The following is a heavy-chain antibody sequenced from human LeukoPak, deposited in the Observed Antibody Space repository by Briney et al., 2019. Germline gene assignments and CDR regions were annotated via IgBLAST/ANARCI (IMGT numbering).Heavy chain of an antibody. D-gene: IGHD1-26*01. Sequence: GGSLRLSCAASGFTFSSYAMSWVRQAPGKGLEWVSVIYSGGSTYYADSVKGRFTISRDNSKNTLYLQMNSLRADDTAVYYCARHPYSGSYHFDYWGQGTLVTVSS. V-gene: IGHV3-66*04. CDR1: GFTFSSYA. CDR2: IYSGGST. J-gene: IGHJ4*02. CDR3: ARHPYSGSYHFDY.